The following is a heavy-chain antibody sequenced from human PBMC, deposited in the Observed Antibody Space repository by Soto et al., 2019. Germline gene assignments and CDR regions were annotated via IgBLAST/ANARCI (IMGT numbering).Heavy chain of an antibody. CDR2: TYYSGST. V-gene: IGHV4-39*01. D-gene: IGHD5-18*01. Sequence: PSETLSLTCTVSGGSISSSSYYWAWIRQPPGKGLEWIGSTYYSGSTYYNPSLKSRVTISTDTSKNLFSLKLSSVTAADTAVYYCARQTSRYNYAYYFEFWGQGTLVTVS. J-gene: IGHJ4*02. CDR3: ARQTSRYNYAYYFEF. CDR1: GGSISSSSYY.